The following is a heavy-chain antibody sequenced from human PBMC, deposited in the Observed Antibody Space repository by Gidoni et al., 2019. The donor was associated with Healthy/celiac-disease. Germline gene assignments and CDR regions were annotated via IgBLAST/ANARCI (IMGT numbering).Heavy chain of an antibody. J-gene: IGHJ4*02. D-gene: IGHD2-2*02. V-gene: IGHV3-23*01. CDR3: AKGHCSSTSCYKFDY. CDR1: GFTLSSEA. Sequence: DVQLLDYGRGLVQPGGSLRLSCAASGFTLSSEAMSWVRQDPGKGLEWVSAISSSGGSTYYADSVKGRFTISRDNSKNTLYLQMNSLRAEDTAVYYCAKGHCSSTSCYKFDYWGQGTLVTVSS. CDR2: ISSSGGST.